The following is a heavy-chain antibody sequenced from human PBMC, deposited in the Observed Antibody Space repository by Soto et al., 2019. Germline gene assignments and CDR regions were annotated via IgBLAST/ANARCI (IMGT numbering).Heavy chain of an antibody. CDR2: ISSSSTSV. Sequence: EARLVESGGGLVKPGGSLRLSCEASGFTFSSYTMNWVRQAPGKGLECVSSISSSSTSVYYADSVKGRFTISRDNAKNSLYLQMNSLRAEDTAVYYCASGPYFEILTGYFDPWGQGTLVTVSS. V-gene: IGHV3-21*01. CDR1: GFTFSSYT. J-gene: IGHJ5*02. D-gene: IGHD3-9*01. CDR3: ASGPYFEILTGYFDP.